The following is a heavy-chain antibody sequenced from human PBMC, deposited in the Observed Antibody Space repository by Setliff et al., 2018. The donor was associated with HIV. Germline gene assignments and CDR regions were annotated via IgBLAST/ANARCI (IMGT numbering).Heavy chain of an antibody. CDR3: ARKGDWNFPYDF. CDR2: IYSSGTT. CDR1: GGSISSGGYY. V-gene: IGHV4-61*08. D-gene: IGHD1-7*01. Sequence: SETLSLTCTVSGGSISSGGYYWSWIRQHPGKGLEWIGYIYSSGTTNYNPSLKSRVSMSIDTSKNQFSLRLSSVTAADTAMYFCARKGDWNFPYDFWGQGRLVTVSS. J-gene: IGHJ4*02.